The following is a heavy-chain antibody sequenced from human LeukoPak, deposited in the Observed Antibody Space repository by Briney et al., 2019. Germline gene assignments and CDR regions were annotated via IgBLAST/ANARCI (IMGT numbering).Heavy chain of an antibody. CDR1: GDSVSSNSAA. CDR2: TYYRAKWYD. J-gene: IGHJ4*02. CDR3: ARGWLVSFDS. D-gene: IGHD6-19*01. V-gene: IGHV6-1*01. Sequence: SQTLSLTCAISGDSVSSNSAAWNWIRQSPSRGLEWLGRTYYRAKWYDEYAVSVKSRIIIKPDTSKYQFSLQLNSVTPEDTAVYYCARGWLVSFDSWGQGTLVTVSS.